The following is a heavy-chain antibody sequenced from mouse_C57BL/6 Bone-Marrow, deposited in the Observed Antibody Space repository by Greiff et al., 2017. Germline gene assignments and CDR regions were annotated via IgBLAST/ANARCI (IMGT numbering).Heavy chain of an antibody. J-gene: IGHJ3*01. Sequence: QVQLQQSGAELARPGASVKLSCKASGYTFTSYGISWVKQRTGQGLEWIGEIYPRSGNTYYNEKFKGKATLTADKSSSTAYMELRSLTSEDSSVYFCAYYSNPPWFADWGQGTLVTVSA. V-gene: IGHV1-81*01. D-gene: IGHD2-5*01. CDR2: IYPRSGNT. CDR3: AYYSNPPWFAD. CDR1: GYTFTSYG.